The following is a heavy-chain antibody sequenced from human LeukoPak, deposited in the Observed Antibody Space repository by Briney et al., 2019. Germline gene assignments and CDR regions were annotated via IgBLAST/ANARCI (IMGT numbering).Heavy chain of an antibody. CDR1: GFTFSNYV. V-gene: IGHV3-23*01. Sequence: GGSLRLSCAASGFTFSNYVMSWVRQAPGKGLEWVSAISGSGGSTYYADSVKGRFTISRDNSKNTLYLQMNSLRAEDTAVYYCAKCTGYGSGSYYDYWGQGTLVTVSS. D-gene: IGHD3-10*01. J-gene: IGHJ4*02. CDR2: ISGSGGST. CDR3: AKCTGYGSGSYYDY.